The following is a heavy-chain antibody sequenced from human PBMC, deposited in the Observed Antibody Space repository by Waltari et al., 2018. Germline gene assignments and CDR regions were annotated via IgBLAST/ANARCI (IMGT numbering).Heavy chain of an antibody. D-gene: IGHD3-22*01. CDR3: AKDYYDDSSGYDAFDI. J-gene: IGHJ3*02. V-gene: IGHV3-23*01. Sequence: EVQLLGSGGGLVQPGGSLRRSCSASGFTFSSYAISWVRQAPGKGLEWGAAISGSGGRTYYADSVKGRFTISRDNAKNTLYLQMNSLRAEDTAGYYCAKDYYDDSSGYDAFDIWGQGTMVTVSS. CDR2: ISGSGGRT. CDR1: GFTFSSYA.